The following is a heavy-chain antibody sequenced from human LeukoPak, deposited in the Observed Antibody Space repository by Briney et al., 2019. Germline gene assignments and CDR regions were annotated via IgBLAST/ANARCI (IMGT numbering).Heavy chain of an antibody. CDR2: ISAYNGNT. V-gene: IGHV1-18*01. CDR3: ARAGIAARGTFDY. CDR1: GYTFTSYG. J-gene: IGHJ4*02. Sequence: ASVKVSCKASGYTFTSYGISWVRQAPGXXXXXXGWISAYNGNTNYAQKLQGRVTMTTDTSTSTAYMELRSLRSDDTAVYYCARAGIAARGTFDYWGQGTLVTVSS. D-gene: IGHD6-6*01.